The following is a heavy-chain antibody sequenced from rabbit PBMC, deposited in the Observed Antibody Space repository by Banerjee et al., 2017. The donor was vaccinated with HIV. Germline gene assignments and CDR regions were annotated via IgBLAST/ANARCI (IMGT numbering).Heavy chain of an antibody. CDR3: ARGSSGYYRYYFDL. J-gene: IGHJ4*01. Sequence: QSLEESGGDLVKPEGSLTLTCTASGFSFSSGYDMCWVRQAPGKGLEWIACIYAGSSDSTYYASWAKGRFTISKTSSTTVTLQMTSLTAADTATYFCARGSSGYYRYYFDLWGQGTLVTVS. CDR1: GFSFSSGYD. CDR2: IYAGSSDST. V-gene: IGHV1S40*01. D-gene: IGHD1-1*01.